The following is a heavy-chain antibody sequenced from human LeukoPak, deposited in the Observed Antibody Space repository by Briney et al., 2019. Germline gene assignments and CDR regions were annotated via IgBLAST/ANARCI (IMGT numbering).Heavy chain of an antibody. J-gene: IGHJ4*02. CDR2: ISYDGSNK. Sequence: GKSLRLSCAASGFTFSSYAMHWVRQAPGKGLEWVAVISYDGSNKYYADSVKGRFTISRDNSKNTLYVQMSSLRAEDTAVYYCARGVGGIMITFGGVYWGQGTLVTVSS. V-gene: IGHV3-30*04. CDR1: GFTFSSYA. D-gene: IGHD3-16*01. CDR3: ARGVGGIMITFGGVY.